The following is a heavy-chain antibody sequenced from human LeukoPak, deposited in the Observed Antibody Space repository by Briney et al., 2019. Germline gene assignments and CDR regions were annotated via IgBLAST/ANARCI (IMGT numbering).Heavy chain of an antibody. Sequence: PGGSLRLSCAGSGFTFSDYYMSWIRQAPGKGLEWVSYISSSGNIIYSADSVKGRFTISRDNAKNSLYLQINSLRAEDTAVYYCARATAADTAMIYFDYWGQGTLVTVSS. CDR3: ARATAADTAMIYFDY. D-gene: IGHD5-18*01. CDR2: ISSSGNII. CDR1: GFTFSDYY. J-gene: IGHJ4*02. V-gene: IGHV3-11*01.